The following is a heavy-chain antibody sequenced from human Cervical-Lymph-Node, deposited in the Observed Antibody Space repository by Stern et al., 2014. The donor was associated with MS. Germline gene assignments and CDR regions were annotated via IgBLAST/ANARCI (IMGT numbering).Heavy chain of an antibody. CDR3: ARHARSSSWYEDH. CDR2: IYYSGTT. Sequence: QVQLQESGPGLVKPSETLSLTCTVSGGSISSSRYYWSWIRQPPGKGLEWIGTIYYSGTTFYNPSLHSRVTLSVDTSKNPFSLKLSSVTAADTAVYYCARHARSSSWYEDHWGQGTLVTVSS. D-gene: IGHD6-13*01. CDR1: GGSISSSRYY. V-gene: IGHV4-39*01. J-gene: IGHJ4*02.